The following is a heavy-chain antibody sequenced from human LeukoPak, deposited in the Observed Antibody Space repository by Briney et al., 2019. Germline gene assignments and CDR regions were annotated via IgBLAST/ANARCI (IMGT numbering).Heavy chain of an antibody. Sequence: GGSLRLSCAASGFTFISYGMHWVRQAPGKGLEWVAIISKDGSDKNYADSVKGRFIISRDNSKNTLYLQMSSLRAEDTAVYYCAKLAVADKNFDYWGQGTLVIVSS. V-gene: IGHV3-30*18. CDR2: ISKDGSDK. D-gene: IGHD6-19*01. CDR1: GFTFISYG. J-gene: IGHJ4*02. CDR3: AKLAVADKNFDY.